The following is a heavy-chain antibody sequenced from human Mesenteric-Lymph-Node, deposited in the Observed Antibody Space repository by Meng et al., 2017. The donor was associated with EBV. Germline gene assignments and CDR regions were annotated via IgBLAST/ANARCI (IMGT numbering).Heavy chain of an antibody. CDR1: GGSISGSPYY. D-gene: IGHD1-1*01. CDR2: YSSGNT. V-gene: IGHV4-30-4*01. Sequence: VQVKGSGPGLVKPSQTLSLTCAVSGGSISGSPYYWSWIRQSPGKGLEWIGYSSGNTYYNPSLKSRVSISLDTSKNQFFLKLTSVTAADTAVYYCARGNYNFGQNFDYWGQGTLVTVSS. CDR3: ARGNYNFGQNFDY. J-gene: IGHJ4*02.